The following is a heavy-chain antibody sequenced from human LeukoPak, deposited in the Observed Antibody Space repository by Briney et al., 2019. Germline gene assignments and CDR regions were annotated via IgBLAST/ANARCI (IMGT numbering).Heavy chain of an antibody. CDR3: ATEHIVGATTYIDY. Sequence: ASAKVSCKVSGYTLTELSMHWVRQAPGKGLEWMGGFDPEDGETIYAQKFQGRVTMTEDTSTDTAYMELSSLRSEDTAVYYCATEHIVGATTYIDYWGQGTLVTVSS. CDR2: FDPEDGET. CDR1: GYTLTELS. J-gene: IGHJ4*02. D-gene: IGHD1-26*01. V-gene: IGHV1-24*01.